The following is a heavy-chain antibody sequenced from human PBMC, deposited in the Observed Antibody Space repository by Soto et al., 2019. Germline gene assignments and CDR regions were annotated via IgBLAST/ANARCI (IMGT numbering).Heavy chain of an antibody. CDR3: AQEAPGGWTFFDT. CDR1: GFTFRTYG. D-gene: IGHD6-19*01. J-gene: IGHJ4*02. V-gene: IGHV3-30*18. Sequence: QVQLVESGGGVVQPGRSLRLSCAASGFTFRTYGMHWVRQAPGRGLEWVADISDDGTKKYYRDSVKGRFTISRDNSKNTLYLQMNSLRTADTAVYYCAQEAPGGWTFFDTWGQGTQVTVSS. CDR2: ISDDGTKK.